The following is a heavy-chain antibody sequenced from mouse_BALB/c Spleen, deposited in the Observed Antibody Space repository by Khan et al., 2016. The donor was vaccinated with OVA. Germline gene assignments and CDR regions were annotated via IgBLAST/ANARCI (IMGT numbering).Heavy chain of an antibody. CDR1: GYTFTSYT. CDR2: INPSNGYT. J-gene: IGHJ3*01. V-gene: IGHV1-4*01. D-gene: IGHD2-14*01. Sequence: QVQLQQSGAELARPGASVKMSCKASGYTFTSYTIHWIKERPGQGLEWIGYINPSNGYTNYNQKFKDKATLTTDKSSTTAYLQLSSLTSDDSAVYNCLRDGAYHRNDGWFAYWGQGTLVTVSA. CDR3: LRDGAYHRNDGWFAY.